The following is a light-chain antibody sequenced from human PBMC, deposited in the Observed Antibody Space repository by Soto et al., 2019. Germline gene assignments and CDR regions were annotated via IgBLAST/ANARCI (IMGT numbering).Light chain of an antibody. V-gene: IGLV2-23*01. Sequence: QSALTQPASVSGSPGQSITISCTGTSSDVGGYDLVSWYQQHPGKAPKLIIYVGSKRPSGISNRFSGSKSGNTASLIISGLQGDDEGDYYCCAYVSSNTLLFGGGTQLTVL. J-gene: IGLJ3*02. CDR1: SSDVGGYDL. CDR2: VGS. CDR3: CAYVSSNTLL.